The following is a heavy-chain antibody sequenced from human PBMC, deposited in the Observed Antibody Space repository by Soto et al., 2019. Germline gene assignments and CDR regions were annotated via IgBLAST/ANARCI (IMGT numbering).Heavy chain of an antibody. CDR2: ISKDGSVQ. D-gene: IGHD2-15*01. CDR3: ARSRIGALPDSFGY. J-gene: IGHJ4*02. Sequence: QVQLVESGGRVVQPGRSLRLSCAASGFMFNRYAIHWVRQIPGKGLEWVAVISKDGSVQYYADSVRGRFFISRDKSKDTVYLEMNSLRVEDTALFSCARSRIGALPDSFGYWGQGTPVTVSS. CDR1: GFMFNRYA. V-gene: IGHV3-30-3*01.